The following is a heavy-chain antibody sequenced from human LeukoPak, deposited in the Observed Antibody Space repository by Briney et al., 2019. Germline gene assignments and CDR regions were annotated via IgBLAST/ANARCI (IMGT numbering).Heavy chain of an antibody. D-gene: IGHD3-22*01. J-gene: IGHJ6*03. CDR2: IYVGGST. CDR3: ARLRFYDSSGYSPGYYMDV. V-gene: IGHV4-4*07. CDR1: GGSMFSYH. Sequence: SETLSLTCTVSGGSMFSYHWSWVRQSAGEGLEWIGHIYVGGSTNYSPSLKSRVTMSVDTTKNQFSLKLKSVTAADTAVYYCARLRFYDSSGYSPGYYMDVWGKGTKVTVSS.